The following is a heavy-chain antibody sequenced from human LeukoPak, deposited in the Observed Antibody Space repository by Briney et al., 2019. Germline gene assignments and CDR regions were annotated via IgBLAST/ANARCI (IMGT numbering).Heavy chain of an antibody. Sequence: VASVKVSCKASGYTFTSYDINWVRQATGQGLEWMGWMSPNCGNTGYAQKFQGRVTMTRNTSISTAYMELSSLRSEDTAVYYCAGGVYDSSVSDAFDIWGQGTMVTVSS. CDR2: MSPNCGNT. J-gene: IGHJ3*02. V-gene: IGHV1-8*01. CDR1: GYTFTSYD. CDR3: AGGVYDSSVSDAFDI. D-gene: IGHD3-22*01.